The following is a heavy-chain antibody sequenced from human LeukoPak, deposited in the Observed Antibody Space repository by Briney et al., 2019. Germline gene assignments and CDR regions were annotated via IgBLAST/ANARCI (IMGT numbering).Heavy chain of an antibody. CDR2: IRYDGSSK. Sequence: GGSLRLSCAASGFTFSNYGMHWVRQAPGKGLEWVAFIRYDGSSKYYADPVKGRFTFSRDNSKNTQYLQMNSLRAEDTAVFYCARSRTDAFDIWGQGTMVTVSS. J-gene: IGHJ3*02. V-gene: IGHV3-30*02. CDR1: GFTFSNYG. CDR3: ARSRTDAFDI. D-gene: IGHD1-14*01.